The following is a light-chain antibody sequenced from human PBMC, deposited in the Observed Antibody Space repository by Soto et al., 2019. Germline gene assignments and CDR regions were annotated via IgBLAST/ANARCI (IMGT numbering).Light chain of an antibody. CDR2: EVS. V-gene: IGLV2-23*02. Sequence: QSVLTQPASVSGSPGQSITISCTGTSSDVGSYNLVSWYQQHPGKAPKLMIYEVSKRPSGVSNRFSGSKSANTASLTISGLQADDEAAYYCSSHGGRSTYVFGTGTEVSVL. CDR3: SSHGGRSTYV. J-gene: IGLJ1*01. CDR1: SSDVGSYNL.